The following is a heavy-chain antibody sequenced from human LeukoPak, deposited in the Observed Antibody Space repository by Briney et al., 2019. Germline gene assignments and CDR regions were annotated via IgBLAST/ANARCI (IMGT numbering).Heavy chain of an antibody. J-gene: IGHJ4*02. CDR1: GGTFSSYA. Sequence: ASVKVSCKASGGTFSSYAISWVRQAPGQGLEWMGGIIPIFGTANYAQKFQGRVTITTDESTSTAYMELSSLRSEDTAVYYCAREGTVAGHFDYWGQGTLVTVSS. CDR2: IIPIFGTA. D-gene: IGHD6-19*01. V-gene: IGHV1-69*05. CDR3: AREGTVAGHFDY.